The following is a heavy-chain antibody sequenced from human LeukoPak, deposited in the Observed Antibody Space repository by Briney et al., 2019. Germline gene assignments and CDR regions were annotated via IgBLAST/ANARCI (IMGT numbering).Heavy chain of an antibody. CDR3: DHLAVAADAFDL. CDR2: ISSSGSTI. CDR1: GFTFRGSE. V-gene: IGHV3-48*03. Sequence: GGSLRLSCSASGFTFRGSEMKGVRQAPGKGLEWGSYISSSGSTIYYADSVKGRFTIYRDNAKNSLYLQMNSLRAEDTAVYYCDHLAVAADAFDLRGQGTMVTVSS. J-gene: IGHJ3*01. D-gene: IGHD2-15*01.